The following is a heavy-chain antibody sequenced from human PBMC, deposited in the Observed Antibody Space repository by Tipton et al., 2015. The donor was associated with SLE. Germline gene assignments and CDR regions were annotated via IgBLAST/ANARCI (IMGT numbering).Heavy chain of an antibody. D-gene: IGHD6-13*01. Sequence: SLRLSCAASGFTVSSNYMSWVRQAPGKGLEWVSVIYSGGSTYYADSVKGRFTISRDNSKNTLYLQMNSLRAEDTAVYYCARDSSSWPGWFDPWGQGTLATVSS. V-gene: IGHV3-66*01. CDR2: IYSGGST. CDR1: GFTVSSNY. J-gene: IGHJ5*02. CDR3: ARDSSSWPGWFDP.